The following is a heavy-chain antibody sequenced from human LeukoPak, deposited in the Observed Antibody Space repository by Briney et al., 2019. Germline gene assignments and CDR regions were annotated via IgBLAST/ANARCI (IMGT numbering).Heavy chain of an antibody. D-gene: IGHD2-15*01. CDR3: APIAATGSFDY. J-gene: IGHJ4*02. CDR2: IWYDGSDK. CDR1: GFTFSSYG. Sequence: GGSLRLSCAASGFTFSSYGMNWVRQAPGKGLEWVAFIWYDGSDKYYADSVKGRFTISRDNSKNTLYLQMNSLRAEDTAVYYCAPIAATGSFDYWGQGTLVTVSS. V-gene: IGHV3-30*02.